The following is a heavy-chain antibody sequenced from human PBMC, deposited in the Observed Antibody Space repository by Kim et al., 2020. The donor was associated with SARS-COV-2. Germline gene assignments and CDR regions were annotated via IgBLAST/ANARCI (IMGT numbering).Heavy chain of an antibody. J-gene: IGHJ4*02. Sequence: VKGRFTISRTNSKNTLYLQMNSLGAEDTAVYYCARDRLYKKPTHIAAAGNWGQGTLVTVSS. V-gene: IGHV3-30*01. CDR3: ARDRLYKKPTHIAAAGN. D-gene: IGHD6-13*01.